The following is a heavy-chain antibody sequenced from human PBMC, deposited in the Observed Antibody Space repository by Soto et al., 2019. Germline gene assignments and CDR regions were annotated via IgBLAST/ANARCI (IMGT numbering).Heavy chain of an antibody. V-gene: IGHV2-5*02. CDR1: GFSLNTPGVG. D-gene: IGHD5-12*01. CDR3: AHRPAEHSGYDLAY. J-gene: IGHJ4*01. CDR2: IYWDDEK. Sequence: QITLRESGPTLVKPTQTLTLTCSFSGFSLNTPGVGVAWIRQPPGKALEWLALIYWDDEKRYSPTLRGRLTISTDTPRNLVVLTMNNMDPVDTATYYCAHRPAEHSGYDLAYWGQGSLVIVSS.